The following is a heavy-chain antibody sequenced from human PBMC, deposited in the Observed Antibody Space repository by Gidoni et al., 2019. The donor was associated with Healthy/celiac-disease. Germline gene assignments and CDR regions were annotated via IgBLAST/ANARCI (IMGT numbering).Heavy chain of an antibody. Sequence: QLQLQESGPGLVKPSETLSLTCTVSGGSISSSSYYWGWIRQPPGKGLEWIGSIYYSGSTYYNPSLKSRVTISVDTSKNQFSLKLSSVTAADTAVYYCARHSGYQTYYFDYWGQGTLVTVSS. CDR1: GGSISSSSYY. V-gene: IGHV4-39*01. J-gene: IGHJ4*02. D-gene: IGHD3-22*01. CDR3: ARHSGYQTYYFDY. CDR2: IYYSGST.